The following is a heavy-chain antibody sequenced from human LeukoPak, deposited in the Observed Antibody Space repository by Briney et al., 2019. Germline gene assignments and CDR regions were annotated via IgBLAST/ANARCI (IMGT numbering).Heavy chain of an antibody. Sequence: GASVKVSCKASGGTFSSYAISWVRQAPGQGLEWMGRIIPILGIANYAQKFQGRVTITADKSTSTAYMELSSLRSEDTAVYYCAREDSGLVGELDYYYYGMDVWGQGTTVTVSS. CDR1: GGTFSSYA. CDR3: AREDSGLVGELDYYYYGMDV. D-gene: IGHD5-12*01. CDR2: IIPILGIA. J-gene: IGHJ6*02. V-gene: IGHV1-69*04.